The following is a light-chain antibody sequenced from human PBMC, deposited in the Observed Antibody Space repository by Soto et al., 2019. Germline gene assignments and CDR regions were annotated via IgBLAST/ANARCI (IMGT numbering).Light chain of an antibody. Sequence: DIQMTQSPSTLSAPVGDRVTITCRASQTISTWLAWYQQKPGRAPKLLIYKASSLESGVPSRFSGSGYGTEFTLTISSLQPDDFATYSCQQYNSYWTFGQGTKVDIK. V-gene: IGKV1-5*03. CDR3: QQYNSYWT. CDR2: KAS. CDR1: QTISTW. J-gene: IGKJ1*01.